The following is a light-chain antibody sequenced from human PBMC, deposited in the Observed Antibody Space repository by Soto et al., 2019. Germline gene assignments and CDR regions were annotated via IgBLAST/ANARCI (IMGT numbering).Light chain of an antibody. V-gene: IGLV1-40*01. Sequence: QSVLTQPPSVSGAPGQRVTISCTGSSSNIGAGYDVHWYQQLPGTAPKLLIYRNSNRPSGVPDRFSGSKSGTSASLAITGLQAEDEDDYSCQSYDSSLSGSVFGGGTKLTVL. CDR3: QSYDSSLSGSV. CDR1: SSNIGAGYD. J-gene: IGLJ3*02. CDR2: RNS.